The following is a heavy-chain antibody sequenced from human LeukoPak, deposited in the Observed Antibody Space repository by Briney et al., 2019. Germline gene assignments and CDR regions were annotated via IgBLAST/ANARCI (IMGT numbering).Heavy chain of an antibody. D-gene: IGHD6-13*01. CDR1: GFTVSNYN. CDR2: IGPAGDT. CDR3: ARPSSSWSREEYYFDY. J-gene: IGHJ4*02. Sequence: PGGSLRLSCAASGFTVSNYNMHWVRQVTGQRLEWVSAIGPAGDTYYSGSVKGRFTISTEDAKNSLYLQMNSLRAGDTAVYYCARPSSSWSREEYYFDYWGQGTLVTVSS. V-gene: IGHV3-13*01.